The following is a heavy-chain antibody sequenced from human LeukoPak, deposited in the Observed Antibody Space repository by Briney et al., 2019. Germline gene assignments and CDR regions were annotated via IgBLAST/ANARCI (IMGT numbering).Heavy chain of an antibody. CDR2: IWYDGSNK. CDR3: ARGPATVTTSSETDFDY. J-gene: IGHJ4*02. V-gene: IGHV3-33*01. Sequence: GGSLRLSCAASGFTFSSYGMHWVRQAPGKGLEWVVVIWYDGSNKYYADSVKGRFTISRDNSKNTLYLQMNSLRAEDTAVYYCARGPATVTTSSETDFDYWGQGTLVTVSS. CDR1: GFTFSSYG. D-gene: IGHD4-17*01.